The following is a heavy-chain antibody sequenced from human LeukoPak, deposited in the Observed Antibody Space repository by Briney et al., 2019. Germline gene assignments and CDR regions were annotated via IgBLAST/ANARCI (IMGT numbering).Heavy chain of an antibody. CDR2: IYYSGST. V-gene: IGHV4-30-2*01. CDR1: GGSISSGGYS. CDR3: ARVDYGDYGFDY. J-gene: IGHJ4*02. D-gene: IGHD4-17*01. Sequence: SQTLSLTCAVSGGSISSGGYSWSWIRQPPGKGLEWIGYIYYSGSTYHNPSLKSRVTISVDRSKNQFSLKLNSVTAADTAVYYCARVDYGDYGFDYWGQGTLVTVSS.